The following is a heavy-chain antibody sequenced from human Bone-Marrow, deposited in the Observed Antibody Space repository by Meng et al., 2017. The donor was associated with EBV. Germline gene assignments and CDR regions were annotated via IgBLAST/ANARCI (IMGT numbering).Heavy chain of an antibody. D-gene: IGHD2-15*01. CDR1: GFTFSSYA. Sequence: QVQLVESGGGVVQPGRSLRLSCAASGFTFSSYAMHWVRQAPGKGLEWVAVISYDGSNKYYADSVKGRFTISRDNSKNTLYLQMNSLRAEDTAVYYCAREQGYCSGGSCGFDLWGRGTLVTVSS. V-gene: IGHV3-30-3*01. CDR2: ISYDGSNK. J-gene: IGHJ2*01. CDR3: AREQGYCSGGSCGFDL.